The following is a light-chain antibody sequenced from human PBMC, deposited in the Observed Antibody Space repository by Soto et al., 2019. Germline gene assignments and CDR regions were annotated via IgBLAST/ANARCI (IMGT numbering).Light chain of an antibody. J-gene: IGKJ5*01. V-gene: IGKV1-9*01. CDR2: AAS. CDR1: QGISSN. CDR3: QQLKSYPIT. Sequence: IPLTQSPSYMVASVCDRVPITCRASQGISSNLAWYQQKPGKAPKVLVNAASTLQSGVPSRFSGSGSGTDFTLTISSLQPEDFATYYCQQLKSYPITFGQGTRLDIK.